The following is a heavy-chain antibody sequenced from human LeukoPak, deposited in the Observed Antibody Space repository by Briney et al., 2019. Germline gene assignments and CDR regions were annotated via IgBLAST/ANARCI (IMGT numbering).Heavy chain of an antibody. Sequence: GGSLRLSCAASGFTFSSYAMSLVRQAPGKGLESVSAISGSGGSTYYADSVKGRFTISRDNSKNTLYLQMNSLRAEDTAVYYCAKGAAYYYDSNGYYFDYWGQGTLVTVSS. CDR1: GFTFSSYA. CDR2: ISGSGGST. D-gene: IGHD3-22*01. CDR3: AKGAAYYYDSNGYYFDY. V-gene: IGHV3-23*01. J-gene: IGHJ4*02.